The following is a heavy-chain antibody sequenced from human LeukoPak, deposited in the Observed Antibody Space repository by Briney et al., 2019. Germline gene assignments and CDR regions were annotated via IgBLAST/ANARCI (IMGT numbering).Heavy chain of an antibody. V-gene: IGHV3-48*02. CDR2: ISSRSFTI. CDR3: ARSVIAVAGYDAFDI. D-gene: IGHD6-19*01. Sequence: GGSLRLSCAASGFTFSAYSMNWVRQAPGKGLDWVSYISSRSFTIYYADSVKGRFTISRDNAKNSLYLEMDSLRDEDTAVYYCARSVIAVAGYDAFDIWGQGTVVTVSS. CDR1: GFTFSAYS. J-gene: IGHJ3*02.